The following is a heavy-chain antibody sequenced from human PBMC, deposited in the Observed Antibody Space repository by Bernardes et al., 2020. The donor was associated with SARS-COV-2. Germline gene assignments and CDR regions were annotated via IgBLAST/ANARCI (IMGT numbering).Heavy chain of an antibody. D-gene: IGHD3-3*01. CDR2: ISSSSSYI. CDR1: GFTFSSYS. Sequence: GGSLRLSCAASGFTFSSYSMNWVRQAPGKGLEWVSSISSSSSYIYYADSVKGRFTISRDNAKNSLYLQMNSLRAEDTAVYYCARDHDFWSGYPYYYYYYMDVWGKGTTVTVSS. J-gene: IGHJ6*03. CDR3: ARDHDFWSGYPYYYYYYMDV. V-gene: IGHV3-21*01.